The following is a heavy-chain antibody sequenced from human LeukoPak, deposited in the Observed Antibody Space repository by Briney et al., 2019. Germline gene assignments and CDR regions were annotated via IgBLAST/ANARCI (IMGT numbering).Heavy chain of an antibody. V-gene: IGHV3-23*01. J-gene: IGHJ4*02. Sequence: PGGSLRLSCAASGFTFSSYAMSWVRQAPGKGLEWVSAISGSGGSTYYADSVKGRFTISRDNSKNTLYLQMNSLRAEDTAVYYCARGTVGSYDYFDYWGQGTLVTVSS. CDR1: GFTFSSYA. CDR3: ARGTVGSYDYFDY. D-gene: IGHD1-26*01. CDR2: ISGSGGST.